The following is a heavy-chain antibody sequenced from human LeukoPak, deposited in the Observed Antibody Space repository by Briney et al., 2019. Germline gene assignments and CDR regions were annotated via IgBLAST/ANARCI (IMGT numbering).Heavy chain of an antibody. CDR1: GFTFSSYS. J-gene: IGHJ4*02. D-gene: IGHD4-17*01. CDR3: ASIGPAHDYGDYEVSY. CDR2: ISSSSSTI. Sequence: GGSLRLSCAASGFTFSSYSMNWVRQAPGKGLEWVSYISSSSSTIYYADSVKGRFTISRDNAKNSLYLQMNSLRAEDTAVYYCASIGPAHDYGDYEVSYWGQGTLVTVSS. V-gene: IGHV3-48*01.